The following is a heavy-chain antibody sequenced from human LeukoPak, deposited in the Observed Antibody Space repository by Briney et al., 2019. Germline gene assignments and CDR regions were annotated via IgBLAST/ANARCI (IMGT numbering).Heavy chain of an antibody. J-gene: IGHJ4*02. CDR1: GFTFSTYA. V-gene: IGHV3-23*01. Sequence: GGSLRLSCAASGFTFSTYAMSWVRQAPGKGLEWVSAIGGSGDFTYYAEYVRGRFTISRDNSEKTLYLQMNSLRAEDTAVYYCAKADRGWGVITKDWGQGTLVTVSS. D-gene: IGHD3-10*01. CDR2: IGGSGDFT. CDR3: AKADRGWGVITKD.